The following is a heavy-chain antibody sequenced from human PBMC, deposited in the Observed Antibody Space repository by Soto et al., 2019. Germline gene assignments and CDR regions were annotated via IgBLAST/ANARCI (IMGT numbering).Heavy chain of an antibody. CDR2: INPNSGGT. CDR3: ARGTYSSGWGTYYYYYGMDV. D-gene: IGHD6-19*01. Sequence: GASVKVSCKASGYTFTGYYMHWVRQAPGQGLEWMGWINPNSGGTNYAQKFQGWVTMTRDTSISTADMELSRLRSDDTAVYYCARGTYSSGWGTYYYYYGMDVWGQGTTVTVSS. CDR1: GYTFTGYY. V-gene: IGHV1-2*04. J-gene: IGHJ6*02.